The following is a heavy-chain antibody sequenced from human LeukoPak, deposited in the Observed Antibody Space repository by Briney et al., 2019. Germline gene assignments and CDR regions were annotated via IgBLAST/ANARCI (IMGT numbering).Heavy chain of an antibody. CDR3: ARGPGKLTAMVRQELDY. V-gene: IGHV3-64*01. CDR2: ISSNGGST. Sequence: GGSLRLSCAASGFTFSSYAMHWVRQAPGKGLEYVSAISSNGGSTYYANSVKGRFIISRDNSKNTLYLQMGSLRAEDMAVYYCARGPGKLTAMVRQELDYWGQGTLVTVSS. CDR1: GFTFSSYA. D-gene: IGHD5-18*01. J-gene: IGHJ4*02.